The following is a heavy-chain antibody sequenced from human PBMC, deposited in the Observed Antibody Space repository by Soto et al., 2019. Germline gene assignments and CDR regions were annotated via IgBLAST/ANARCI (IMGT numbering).Heavy chain of an antibody. D-gene: IGHD3-22*01. CDR1: GGTFSSYA. V-gene: IGHV1-69*13. J-gene: IGHJ5*02. CDR2: IIPIFGTA. Sequence: ASVKVSCKASGGTFSSYAISWVRQAPGQGLEWMGGIIPIFGTADYAQKFQGRVTITADESTSTAYMELSSLRSEDTAVYYRARGGDNYYDSSGYLTWFDPWGQGTLVTVSS. CDR3: ARGGDNYYDSSGYLTWFDP.